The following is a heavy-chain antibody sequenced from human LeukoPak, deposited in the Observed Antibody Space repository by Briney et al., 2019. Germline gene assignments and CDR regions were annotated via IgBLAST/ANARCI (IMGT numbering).Heavy chain of an antibody. D-gene: IGHD5-24*01. CDR2: TYYSGST. CDR3: ARDLRRRWLHKGRLATPDAFDI. CDR1: GGSISSYY. Sequence: SETLSLTCTVSGGSISSYYWSWIRQPPGKGLEWIGYTYYSGSTNYNPSLKSRVTISVDTSKNQFSLKLSSVTAAGTAVYYCARDLRRRWLHKGRLATPDAFDIWGQGTMVTVSS. J-gene: IGHJ3*02. V-gene: IGHV4-59*01.